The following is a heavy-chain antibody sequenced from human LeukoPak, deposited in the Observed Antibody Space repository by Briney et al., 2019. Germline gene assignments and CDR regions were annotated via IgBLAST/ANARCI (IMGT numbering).Heavy chain of an antibody. V-gene: IGHV3-23*01. Sequence: PGGSLRLSCSVSGFTFSSSAMSWVRQAPGKGLEWVSAISCSGDSTSYADSVKRQYTISGHNSKHTLYLQLNILRADDTAVYYCTNVRRSSSWYVGFRYWGQGTLVTVSS. D-gene: IGHD6-13*01. CDR3: TNVRRSSSWYVGFRY. J-gene: IGHJ4*02. CDR1: GFTFSSSA. CDR2: ISCSGDST.